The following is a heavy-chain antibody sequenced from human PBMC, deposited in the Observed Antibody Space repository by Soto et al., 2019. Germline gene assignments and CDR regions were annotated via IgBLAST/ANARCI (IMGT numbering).Heavy chain of an antibody. Sequence: QVQLQQSGPGLVKPSQTLSLTCAISGDSVSSNSAAWNWIRQSPSRGLEWLGRTYYRSKWYNDYAVSVKSRITINPDTSKNQFSLQLNSVTPEDTAVYYCARGAYCSGGSCYSWFDPWGQGTLVTVSS. CDR2: TYYRSKWYN. D-gene: IGHD2-15*01. CDR1: GDSVSSNSAA. J-gene: IGHJ5*02. V-gene: IGHV6-1*01. CDR3: ARGAYCSGGSCYSWFDP.